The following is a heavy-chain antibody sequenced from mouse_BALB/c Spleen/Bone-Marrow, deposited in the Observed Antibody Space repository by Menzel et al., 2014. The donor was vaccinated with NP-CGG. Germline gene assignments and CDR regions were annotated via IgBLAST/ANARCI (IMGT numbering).Heavy chain of an antibody. Sequence: EVMLVESGGGLVQPGGSRKLSCAASGFTFSSFGMHWVRQAPERGLEWVAYTSSGSTSIFYSDTVRGRFTISRDNPKNTLFLQMTSLTSEDTAMYYCARGGNWDDFDVWGAGTTVTVSS. CDR1: GFTFSSFG. CDR3: ARGGNWDDFDV. D-gene: IGHD4-1*01. J-gene: IGHJ1*01. CDR2: TSSGSTSI. V-gene: IGHV5-17*02.